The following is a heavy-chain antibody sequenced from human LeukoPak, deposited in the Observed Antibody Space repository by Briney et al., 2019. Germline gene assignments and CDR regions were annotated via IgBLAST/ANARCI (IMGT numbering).Heavy chain of an antibody. V-gene: IGHV1-2*02. CDR2: INPNSGGT. J-gene: IGHJ5*02. CDR3: ARRRITMVRGNWFDP. D-gene: IGHD3-10*01. Sequence: ASVKVSCKASGYTFTGYYMHWVRQAPGQGLEWMGWINPNSGGTNYAQKFQGRVTMTRNTSISTAYMELSSLRSEDTAVYYCARRRITMVRGNWFDPWGQGTLVTVSS. CDR1: GYTFTGYY.